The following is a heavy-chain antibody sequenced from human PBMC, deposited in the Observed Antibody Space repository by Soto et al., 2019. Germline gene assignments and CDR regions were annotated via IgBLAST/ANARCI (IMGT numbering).Heavy chain of an antibody. D-gene: IGHD6-13*01. Sequence: SGPTLVNPTQTLTLTCTFSGFSLSTSEVGVGWIRQPPGKALEWLALIFWNDDERYNPSLKSRLTITKDISKNQVVLTMTNMDPVDTATYYCAHRRVFEWFAPWGEGTLVTVSS. CDR2: IFWNDDE. V-gene: IGHV2-5*01. CDR1: GFSLSTSEVG. CDR3: AHRRVFEWFAP. J-gene: IGHJ5*02.